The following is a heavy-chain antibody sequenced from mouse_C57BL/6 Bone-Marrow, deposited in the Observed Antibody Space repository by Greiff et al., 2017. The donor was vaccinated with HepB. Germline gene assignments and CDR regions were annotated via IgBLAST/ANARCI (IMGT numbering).Heavy chain of an antibody. Sequence: GGGLVQPGGSMKLSCAAAGFTFSDAWMDWVRQSPEKGLEWGAEIRNKANNHATYYAESVKGRFTISRDDSKSSVYLQMNSLRAEDTGIYYCTPGSRHFDYWGQGTTLTVSS. D-gene: IGHD1-1*01. J-gene: IGHJ2*01. CDR1: GFTFSDAW. V-gene: IGHV6-6*01. CDR3: TPGSRHFDY. CDR2: IRNKANNHAT.